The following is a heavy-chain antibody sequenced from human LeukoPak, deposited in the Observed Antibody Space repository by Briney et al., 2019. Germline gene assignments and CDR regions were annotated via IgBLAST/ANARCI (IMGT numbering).Heavy chain of an antibody. CDR1: GFTFSDYY. D-gene: IGHD4-23*01. CDR2: ISSSGSTI. V-gene: IGHV3-11*01. Sequence: GGSLRLSCAASGFTFSDYYMSWIRQAPGKGLEWVSYISSSGSTIYYADSVKGRFTISRDNAKNSLYLQMNSLRAEDTAVYYCARDLSVTLYYFDYWGQGTLVTVPS. J-gene: IGHJ4*02. CDR3: ARDLSVTLYYFDY.